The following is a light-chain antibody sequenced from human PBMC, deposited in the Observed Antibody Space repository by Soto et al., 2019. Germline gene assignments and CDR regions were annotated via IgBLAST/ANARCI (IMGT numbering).Light chain of an antibody. V-gene: IGKV3-20*01. J-gene: IGKJ2*01. Sequence: EIVLTQSPGTLSLSPGERATLSCRASQSISNSYLAWYQQKPGQAPRLLIYGASSRATGIPDRFSGSGSGTDFTLTISRLEPEDFAEYFCQQYGSSPYTFGQGTKVDIK. CDR3: QQYGSSPYT. CDR1: QSISNSY. CDR2: GAS.